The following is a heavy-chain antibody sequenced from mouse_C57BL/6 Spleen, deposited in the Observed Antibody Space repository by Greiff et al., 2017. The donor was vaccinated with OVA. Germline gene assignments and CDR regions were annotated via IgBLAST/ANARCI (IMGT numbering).Heavy chain of an antibody. V-gene: IGHV5-4*03. CDR3: ARREGGLSYVWYFDV. D-gene: IGHD1-1*01. CDR1: GFTFSSYA. Sequence: EVKVVESGGGLVKPGGSLKLSCAASGFTFSSYAMSWVRQTPEKRLEWVATISDGGSYTYYPDNVKGRFTISRDNAKNNLYLQMSHLKSEDTAMYYCARREGGLSYVWYFDVWGTGTTVTVSS. J-gene: IGHJ1*03. CDR2: ISDGGSYT.